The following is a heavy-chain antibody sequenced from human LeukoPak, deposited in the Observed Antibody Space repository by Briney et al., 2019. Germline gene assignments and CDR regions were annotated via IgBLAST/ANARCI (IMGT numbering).Heavy chain of an antibody. Sequence: GGSLRLSCAASGFTFSSYWMTWVRQAPGKGLEWVANIKEDGSEKNYVDSVKGRFTLSRDNTRNSLYLQMNSLRADDTAVYYCARDATVAGLFDYWGQGILVTVSS. CDR2: IKEDGSEK. J-gene: IGHJ4*02. CDR1: GFTFSSYW. CDR3: ARDATVAGLFDY. V-gene: IGHV3-7*01. D-gene: IGHD6-19*01.